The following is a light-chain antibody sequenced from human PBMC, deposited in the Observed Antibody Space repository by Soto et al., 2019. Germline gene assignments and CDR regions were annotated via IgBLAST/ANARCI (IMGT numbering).Light chain of an antibody. CDR2: AAS. CDR3: QQSYSTPALT. J-gene: IGKJ4*01. CDR1: QSTSNW. V-gene: IGKV1-39*01. Sequence: DIQTTQSPSTLSATVGARITITGRASQSTSNWLAWYQKRPGKAPNLLXYAASSLQSGVPSRFSGSGSGTDFTLTISSLQPEDFANYYCQQSYSTPALTFGGGTMVDIK.